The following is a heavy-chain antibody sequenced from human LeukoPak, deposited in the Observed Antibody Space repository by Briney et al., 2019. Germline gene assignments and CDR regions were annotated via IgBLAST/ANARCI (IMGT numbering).Heavy chain of an antibody. CDR1: GFTFSSYG. Sequence: GGSLRLSCAASGFTFSSYGMHWVRQVPGKGLERVAVIWYDGGNKYYADSVKGRFTISRDNSKNTVHLQMNSLRAEYTAVYYCARERGYSYGAHCDYWGQGTLVTVSS. V-gene: IGHV3-33*01. CDR2: IWYDGGNK. J-gene: IGHJ4*02. D-gene: IGHD5-18*01. CDR3: ARERGYSYGAHCDY.